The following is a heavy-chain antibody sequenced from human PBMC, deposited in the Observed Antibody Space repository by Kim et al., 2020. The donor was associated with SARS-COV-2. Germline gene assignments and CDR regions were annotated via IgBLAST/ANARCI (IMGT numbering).Heavy chain of an antibody. V-gene: IGHV4-34*01. Sequence: TLSLTCAVYGGSFNGYYWNWIRQSPGKGLEWIGEINHSGSANYNPSPESRVTISVDTSKNQFSLKVSSVTAADTAVYFCARVVGSSFDYWGQGTLVTVSS. CDR3: ARVVGSSFDY. CDR2: INHSGSA. J-gene: IGHJ4*02. CDR1: GGSFNGYY.